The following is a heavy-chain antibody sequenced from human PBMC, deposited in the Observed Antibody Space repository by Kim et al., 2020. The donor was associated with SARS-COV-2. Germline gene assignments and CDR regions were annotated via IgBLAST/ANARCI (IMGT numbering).Heavy chain of an antibody. V-gene: IGHV3-7*03. Sequence: YYLASVKGRFTISRDNAKNSLFLQMHSLRAEDTAIYYCARDFGAGSTFDYWGQGTLVTVSS. J-gene: IGHJ4*02. D-gene: IGHD3-10*01. CDR3: ARDFGAGSTFDY.